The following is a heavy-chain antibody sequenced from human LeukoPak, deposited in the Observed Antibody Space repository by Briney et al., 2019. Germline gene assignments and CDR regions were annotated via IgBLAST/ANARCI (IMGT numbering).Heavy chain of an antibody. Sequence: SGPTLVKPTQTLTLTCTFSGFSLSTSGVGVGWIRQPPGKALEWLALIYWNDDKRYSPSLKSRLTITKDTSKNQVVLTMTNMDPVDTATYYCAHSSPAYGAPSGPYYFDYWGQGTLVTVSS. V-gene: IGHV2-5*01. CDR1: GFSLSTSGVG. D-gene: IGHD4-17*01. CDR2: IYWNDDK. CDR3: AHSSPAYGAPSGPYYFDY. J-gene: IGHJ4*02.